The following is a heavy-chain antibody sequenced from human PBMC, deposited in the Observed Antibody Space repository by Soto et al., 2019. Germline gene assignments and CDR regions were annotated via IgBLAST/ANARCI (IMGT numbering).Heavy chain of an antibody. J-gene: IGHJ4*02. CDR3: ARAVGPYDY. D-gene: IGHD1-26*01. CDR1: GFTFSTYG. CDR2: IWYDGSEK. Sequence: QVQLVESGGGVVQPGGSLRLSCAASGFTFSTYGIHWVRQAPGKGLEWVAVIWYDGSEKYYADSVKGRFTISRDNSKNTLYLKMNSLRAEDTAVYYCARAVGPYDYWGQGTLVTVSS. V-gene: IGHV3-33*01.